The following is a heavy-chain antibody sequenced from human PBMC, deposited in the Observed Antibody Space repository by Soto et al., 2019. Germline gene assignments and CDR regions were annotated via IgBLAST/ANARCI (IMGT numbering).Heavy chain of an antibody. CDR1: GGSISSGGSY. CDR3: ARSSTVYLGSSDY. Sequence: QVQLQESGPGLVKPSQTLSLTCTVSGGSISSGGSYWSWIRQHPGKGLEWIGYIYFSGSTYYNPSLKSRVTMSVDTSKNQFSLKLSSVTAADTAVYYCARSSTVYLGSSDYWGQGSLVTVSS. J-gene: IGHJ4*02. CDR2: IYFSGST. D-gene: IGHD2-2*01. V-gene: IGHV4-31*03.